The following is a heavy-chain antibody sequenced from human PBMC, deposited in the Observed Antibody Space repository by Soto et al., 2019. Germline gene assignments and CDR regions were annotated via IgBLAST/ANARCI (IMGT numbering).Heavy chain of an antibody. Sequence: QVQLVQPGAEVKKPGASVKFSCKASGYIFTNFYIHWVRQAPGQGLEWIGIINPNGGSTNYAQNFQGRVTMTRDTSTSTVDMDLSSLRSEDTAVYYCTSGLASGDYWGQGTLITVSS. J-gene: IGHJ4*02. D-gene: IGHD6-6*01. CDR1: GYIFTNFY. CDR2: INPNGGST. CDR3: TSGLASGDY. V-gene: IGHV1-46*03.